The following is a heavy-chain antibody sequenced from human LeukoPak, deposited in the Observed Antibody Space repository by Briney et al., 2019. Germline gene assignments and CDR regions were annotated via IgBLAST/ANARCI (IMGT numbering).Heavy chain of an antibody. CDR2: INYSGRT. J-gene: IGHJ4*02. CDR1: DGSFSDYY. V-gene: IGHV4-34*01. CDR3: ARARFTVTTPCWRY. Sequence: SETLSLTCAVFDGSFSDYYWSWVRQPPGKGLEWIGEINYSGRTNYYPSLTSRATLSIDTSKNQFSLKLSSVTAADTAVYYCARARFTVTTPCWRYWGQGTLVTVSS. D-gene: IGHD4-17*01.